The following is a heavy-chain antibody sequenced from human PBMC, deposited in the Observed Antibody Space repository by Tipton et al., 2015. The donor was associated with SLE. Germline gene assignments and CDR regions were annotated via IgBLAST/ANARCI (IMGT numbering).Heavy chain of an antibody. Sequence: TLSLTCTVSGGSIDSHYWTWIRQSPGKGLEYLGYVYYSGSTNYIASLQGRLTISVDRSKNQFFLKLTSVTAADTAVYYCARGRSSTMYGLDIWGQGTAVTVSS. CDR3: ARGRSSTMYGLDI. CDR2: VYYSGST. J-gene: IGHJ6*02. D-gene: IGHD2/OR15-2a*01. V-gene: IGHV4-59*08. CDR1: GGSIDSHY.